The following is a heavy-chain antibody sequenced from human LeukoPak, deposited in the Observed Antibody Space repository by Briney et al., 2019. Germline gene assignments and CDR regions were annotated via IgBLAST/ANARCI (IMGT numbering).Heavy chain of an antibody. CDR3: AKGYYDFWSGYSVFDY. CDR2: ISGSGGST. V-gene: IGHV3-23*01. Sequence: HPGGSLRLSCAASGFTFSSYAMSWVRQAPGKGLEWVSAISGSGGSTYYADSVKGRFTISRDNSKNTLCLQMNSLRAEDTAVYYCAKGYYDFWSGYSVFDYWGQGTLVTVSS. D-gene: IGHD3-3*01. CDR1: GFTFSSYA. J-gene: IGHJ4*02.